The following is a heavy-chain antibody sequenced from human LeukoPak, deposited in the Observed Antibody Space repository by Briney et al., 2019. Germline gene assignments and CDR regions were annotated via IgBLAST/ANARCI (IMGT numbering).Heavy chain of an antibody. D-gene: IGHD3-3*01. V-gene: IGHV1-69*13. Sequence: VASVKVSCKASGGTFSSYAISWVRQAPGQGLEWMGGIIPIFGTANYAQKFRGRVTITADESTSTAYMELSSLRSEDTAVYYCARETLNVLRFLEWSIFGLDYWGQGTLVTVSS. J-gene: IGHJ4*02. CDR1: GGTFSSYA. CDR2: IIPIFGTA. CDR3: ARETLNVLRFLEWSIFGLDY.